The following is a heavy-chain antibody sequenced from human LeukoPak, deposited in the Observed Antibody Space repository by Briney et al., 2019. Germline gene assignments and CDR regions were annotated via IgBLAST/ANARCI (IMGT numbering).Heavy chain of an antibody. Sequence: ASVKVSCKASGYTFTSYYIHWVRQAPGQGLEWMGIISPSGGTTNYAQKFQGRVTMTRDTSTSTVYMELSSLRSEDTAVYYCARDYTSLTGYSSDFFDFWGQGSLVTVTS. V-gene: IGHV1-46*01. CDR2: ISPSGGTT. CDR1: GYTFTSYY. CDR3: ARDYTSLTGYSSDFFDF. J-gene: IGHJ4*02. D-gene: IGHD3-9*01.